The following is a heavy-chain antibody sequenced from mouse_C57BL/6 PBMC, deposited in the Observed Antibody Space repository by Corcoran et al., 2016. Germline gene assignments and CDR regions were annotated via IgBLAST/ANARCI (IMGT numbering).Heavy chain of an antibody. J-gene: IGHJ2*01. D-gene: IGHD2-4*01. V-gene: IGHV1-19*01. CDR1: GYTFTDYD. CDR3: ARDYDYESYYFDY. CDR2: INPYNGGT. Sequence: EDQLQPSGPELVKAGAAVKMSCKASGYTFTDYDMNWVKQSHGKSLEWIGVINPYNGGTSYNQKFKGKATLTVDKSSSTAYMELNSLTSEDSAVYYCARDYDYESYYFDYWGQGTTLTVSS.